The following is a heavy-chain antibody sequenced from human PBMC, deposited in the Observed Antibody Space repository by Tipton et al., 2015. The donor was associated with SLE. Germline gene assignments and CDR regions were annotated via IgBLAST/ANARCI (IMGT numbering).Heavy chain of an antibody. J-gene: IGHJ3*02. Sequence: SLRLSCAASGFTFDDYAMHWVRQAPGKGLEWVSGISWNSGSIGYADSVKGRFTISRDNAKNSLYLQMNSLRAEDTALYYCAKMGGGPDAFDIWGPGEMVPLSS. CDR2: ISWNSGSI. CDR3: AKMGGGPDAFDI. V-gene: IGHV3-9*01. D-gene: IGHD3-16*01. CDR1: GFTFDDYA.